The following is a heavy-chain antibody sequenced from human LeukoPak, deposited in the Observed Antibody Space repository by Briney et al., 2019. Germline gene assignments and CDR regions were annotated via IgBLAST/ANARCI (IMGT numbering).Heavy chain of an antibody. V-gene: IGHV5-51*01. CDR3: ARGLTTTVVTPGDS. D-gene: IGHD4-23*01. CDR1: GYSFTSYW. J-gene: IGHJ4*02. Sequence: GESLKISCKGSGYSFTSYWIGWVRQMPGKGLEWMGIVYPGDSDTKYSPSFEGQVTISADKSINTAYLQLKSLQASDTATYYCARGLTTTVVTPGDSWGQGTLVTVSS. CDR2: VYPGDSDT.